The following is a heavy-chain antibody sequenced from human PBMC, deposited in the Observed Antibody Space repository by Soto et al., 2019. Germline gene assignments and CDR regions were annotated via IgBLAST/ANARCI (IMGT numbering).Heavy chain of an antibody. Sequence: SGPTLVNPTQPLTLTCTVSGFSLTTNGVGVGWFRQPPGKALEWLTLIYRDDDKRYRPSLESRLTITRDISKNQVVITMTNMDPADTATYYCAHTAASGVYWEMCDYWGQGILVTVS. CDR2: IYRDDDK. J-gene: IGHJ4*02. CDR1: GFSLTTNGVG. D-gene: IGHD1-26*01. CDR3: AHTAASGVYWEMCDY. V-gene: IGHV2-5*02.